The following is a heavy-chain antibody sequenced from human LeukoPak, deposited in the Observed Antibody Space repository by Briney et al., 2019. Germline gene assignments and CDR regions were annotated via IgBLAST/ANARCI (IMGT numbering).Heavy chain of an antibody. Sequence: SETLSLTCTVSGGSINTGGYYCGWIRQPPGKGLEWIGSMFYSGGTFYNPSLKSRVTISADTSKNQFSLQLSSVTAADTAVYYCARHTLVTSISTYNWFDPWGQGILVTVSS. CDR1: GGSINTGGYY. V-gene: IGHV4-39*01. J-gene: IGHJ5*02. D-gene: IGHD2-21*02. CDR3: ARHTLVTSISTYNWFDP. CDR2: MFYSGGT.